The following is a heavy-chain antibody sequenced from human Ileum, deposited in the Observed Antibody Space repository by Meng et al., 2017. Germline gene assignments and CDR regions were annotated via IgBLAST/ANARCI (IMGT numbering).Heavy chain of an antibody. CDR1: GGSISSSNW. CDR2: IYHSGST. V-gene: IGHV4-4*02. CDR3: ASLRYNWNYSSDY. J-gene: IGHJ4*02. Sequence: QVQLQESVPGLVKPSGTLSLTCAGSGGSISSSNWWRWVRQPPGKGLEWIGEIYHSGSTNYNTSLKSRVTISVDKSKNQFSLKLSSVTAADTAVYYCASLRYNWNYSSDYWGQGTLVTVSS. D-gene: IGHD1-7*01.